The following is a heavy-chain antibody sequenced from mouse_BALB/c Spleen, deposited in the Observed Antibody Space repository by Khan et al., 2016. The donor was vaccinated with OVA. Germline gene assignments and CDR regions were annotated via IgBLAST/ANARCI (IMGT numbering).Heavy chain of an antibody. V-gene: IGHV1S137*01. D-gene: IGHD4-1*01. CDR3: TGGGGGNRFAY. J-gene: IGHJ3*01. CDR2: ISTYYGDV. CDR1: GYTFTDFT. Sequence: QVQLKQSGAELVRPGVSVKISCKGSGYTFTDFTMHWVKQSHAKSLEWIGVISTYYGDVTYNQKFKGKATMTVDKSSSTAYMELARLTSEDSAIFYYTGGGGGNRFAYWGQGTLVIVSA.